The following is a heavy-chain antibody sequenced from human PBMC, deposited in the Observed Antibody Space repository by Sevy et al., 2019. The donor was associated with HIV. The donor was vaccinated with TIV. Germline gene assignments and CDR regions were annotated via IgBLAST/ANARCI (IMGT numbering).Heavy chain of an antibody. Sequence: GGSLRLSCAASGFTFDDYTMHWVRQAPGKGLEWVSLISWDGGSTYYADSVKGRFTISRDNSKSSLYLEMNSLRTEDNALYYCGKDIGGIKYYYDSSGYAFRGGYDYGMDVWGQGTTVTVSS. CDR3: GKDIGGIKYYYDSSGYAFRGGYDYGMDV. CDR2: ISWDGGST. CDR1: GFTFDDYT. J-gene: IGHJ6*02. V-gene: IGHV3-43*01. D-gene: IGHD3-22*01.